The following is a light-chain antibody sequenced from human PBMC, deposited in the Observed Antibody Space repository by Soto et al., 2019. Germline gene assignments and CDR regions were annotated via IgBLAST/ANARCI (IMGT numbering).Light chain of an antibody. Sequence: QSALTQPASVSGSPGQSITISSTGTSSDVGDYNYVSWYQQHPGKAPKLMIFDVSNRPSGVSNRFSGSKSGNTASLTISGLQAEDEADYYSSSYTSSSTRVFGTGTKLTVL. CDR1: SSDVGDYNY. CDR3: SSYTSSSTRV. V-gene: IGLV2-14*01. J-gene: IGLJ1*01. CDR2: DVS.